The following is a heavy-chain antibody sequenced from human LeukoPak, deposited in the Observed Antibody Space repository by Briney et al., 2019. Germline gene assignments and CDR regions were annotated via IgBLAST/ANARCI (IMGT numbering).Heavy chain of an antibody. CDR3: ARVIAERGELTDFDY. CDR1: GYTFTGYY. Sequence: ASMKVSCKASGYTFTGYYMHWVRQAPGQGLEWMGWINPNSGGTNYAQKFQGRVTMTRDTSISTAYMELSRLRSDDTAVYYCARVIAERGELTDFDYWGQGTLVTVSS. CDR2: INPNSGGT. J-gene: IGHJ4*02. V-gene: IGHV1-2*02. D-gene: IGHD1-26*01.